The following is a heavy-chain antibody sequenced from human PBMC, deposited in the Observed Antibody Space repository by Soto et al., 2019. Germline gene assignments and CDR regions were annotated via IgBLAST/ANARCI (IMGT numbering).Heavy chain of an antibody. CDR3: AKIPLGYCSSTSCYYFDY. D-gene: IGHD2-2*01. V-gene: IGHV3-23*01. CDR1: GFTFSSYA. Sequence: GGSLRLSCAASGFTFSSYAMSWVRQAPGKGLEWVSAISGSGGSTYYADSVKGRFTISRDNSKNTLYLQMNSLRAEDTAVYYCAKIPLGYCSSTSCYYFDYWGQGTLVTVSS. J-gene: IGHJ4*02. CDR2: ISGSGGST.